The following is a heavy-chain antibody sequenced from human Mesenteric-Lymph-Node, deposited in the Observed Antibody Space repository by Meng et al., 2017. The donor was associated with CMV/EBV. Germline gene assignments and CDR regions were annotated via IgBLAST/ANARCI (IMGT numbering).Heavy chain of an antibody. CDR2: INSNTGAT. D-gene: IGHD2-2*01. J-gene: IGHJ3*02. V-gene: IGHV1-2*02. CDR1: GYIFSDYY. Sequence: ASVKVSCKTSGYIFSDYYIYWLRQGPGQGPELMGYINSNTGATKYGQKFQGRVTVTRDTSITTVYMELSRLRSDDTAVYYCARKVPAAITSKGAFDIWGQGTMVTVSS. CDR3: ARKVPAAITSKGAFDI.